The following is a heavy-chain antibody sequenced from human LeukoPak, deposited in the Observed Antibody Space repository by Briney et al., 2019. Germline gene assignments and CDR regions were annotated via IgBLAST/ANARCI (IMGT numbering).Heavy chain of an antibody. CDR2: ISGSGSST. V-gene: IGHV3-23*01. CDR1: GFTFSSYA. D-gene: IGHD5-18*01. Sequence: GGSLRLSCAASGFTFSSYAMTWVRQAPGKGLEWVSGISGSGSSTYYADPVKGRFTISRDNSKNTLYLQMNSLRAEDTAVYYCARGGPRDGYDYWGQGTLVTVSS. J-gene: IGHJ4*02. CDR3: ARGGPRDGYDY.